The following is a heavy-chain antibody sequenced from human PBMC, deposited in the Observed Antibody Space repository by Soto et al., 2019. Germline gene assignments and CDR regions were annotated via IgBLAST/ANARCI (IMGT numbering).Heavy chain of an antibody. Sequence: GGSLRLSCAASGFTFSSYSMNWVRQAPGKGLEWVSSISSSSSYIYYADSVKGRFTISRDNAKNSLYLQMNSLRAEDTAVYYCARVEVQLWLPFDYYYYYMDVWGKGTTVTVSS. D-gene: IGHD5-18*01. CDR3: ARVEVQLWLPFDYYYYYMDV. CDR2: ISSSSSYI. J-gene: IGHJ6*03. CDR1: GFTFSSYS. V-gene: IGHV3-21*01.